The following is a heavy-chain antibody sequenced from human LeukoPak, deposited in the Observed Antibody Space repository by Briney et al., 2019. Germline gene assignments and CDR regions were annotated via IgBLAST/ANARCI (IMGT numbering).Heavy chain of an antibody. Sequence: ASVKVSCKASGYTFTDYYMHWARQAPGQRFEWMGWINPNDGDTNYAQKFQGRVTMTRDTSISTAHMEVSRLRSDDTAVYYCARANFLYCSSSTCLFDYWGQGTLVTVSS. J-gene: IGHJ4*02. CDR2: INPNDGDT. V-gene: IGHV1-2*02. CDR3: ARANFLYCSSSTCLFDY. CDR1: GYTFTDYY. D-gene: IGHD2-2*01.